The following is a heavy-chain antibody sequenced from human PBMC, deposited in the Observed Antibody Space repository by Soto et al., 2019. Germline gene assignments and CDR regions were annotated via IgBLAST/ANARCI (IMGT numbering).Heavy chain of an antibody. Sequence: GESLKISCKGSGYSFAGYWITWVRQKPGKGLEWMGRIDPSDSQTYYSPSFRGHVTISVTKSITTVFLQWSSLRASDTAMYYCARKIYNSDTGPNFQSSFDSWGQEPRSPSPQ. J-gene: IGHJ4*01. CDR1: GYSFAGYW. V-gene: IGHV5-10-1*01. D-gene: IGHD3-22*01. CDR3: ARKIYNSDTGPNFQSSFDS. CDR2: IDPSDSQT.